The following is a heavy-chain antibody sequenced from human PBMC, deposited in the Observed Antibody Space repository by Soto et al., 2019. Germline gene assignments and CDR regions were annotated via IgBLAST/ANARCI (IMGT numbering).Heavy chain of an antibody. V-gene: IGHV4-4*02. CDR1: GGSFTSNNW. CDR3: ASRDPGTSVDY. D-gene: IGHD1-7*01. J-gene: IGHJ4*02. CDR2: IYRTGST. Sequence: QVQLQESGPGLVEPSGTLSLTWAVSGGSFTSNNWWTWVRQPPGQGLEWIGEIYRTGSTNYNPSLKSRVTISLDTSENPFSRKVTSLTAADTAVYYCASRDPGTSVDYWGQGTLVTLSS.